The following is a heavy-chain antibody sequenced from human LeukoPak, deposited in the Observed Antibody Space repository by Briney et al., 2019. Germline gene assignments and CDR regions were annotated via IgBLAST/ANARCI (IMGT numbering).Heavy chain of an antibody. Sequence: PSETLSLTCTVSGGSISSSSYYWGWLRQPPGKGLEWIGNIYYSGSTYYNPSLKSRVTISVDTSKNQFSLKLSSVTAADTAVYYCARGLPYYDILTGYERSGAFDIWGQGTMVTVSS. CDR2: IYYSGST. D-gene: IGHD3-9*01. J-gene: IGHJ3*02. V-gene: IGHV4-39*07. CDR3: ARGLPYYDILTGYERSGAFDI. CDR1: GGSISSSSYY.